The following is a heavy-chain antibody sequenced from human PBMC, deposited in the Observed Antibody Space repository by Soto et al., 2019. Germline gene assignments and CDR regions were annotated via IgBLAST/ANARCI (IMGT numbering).Heavy chain of an antibody. D-gene: IGHD6-6*01. Sequence: GGSLRLSCAASGFMFSNYGMHWVRQAPGKGLEWVAAVSYDGSNKHYADSVKGRFTVSRDNSKNTLYLQMNSLRAEDTALYYCAKGREYSSSSVLYMDVWGQGTTVTVSS. CDR1: GFMFSNYG. CDR3: AKGREYSSSSVLYMDV. J-gene: IGHJ6*02. V-gene: IGHV3-30*18. CDR2: VSYDGSNK.